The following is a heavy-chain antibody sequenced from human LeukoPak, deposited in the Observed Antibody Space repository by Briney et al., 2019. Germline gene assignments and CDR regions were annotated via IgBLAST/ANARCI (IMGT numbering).Heavy chain of an antibody. CDR3: ARYSGSSGWYGRNWFDP. Sequence: SETLSLTCTVSGGSISSYYWSWIRQPPGKGLEWIGYIYYSGGTNYNPSLTSRVTISVDTSKNQYSLKLSSVTAADTAVYYCARYSGSSGWYGRNWFDPWGQGTLVTVSS. CDR1: GGSISSYY. J-gene: IGHJ5*02. V-gene: IGHV4-59*01. D-gene: IGHD6-19*01. CDR2: IYYSGGT.